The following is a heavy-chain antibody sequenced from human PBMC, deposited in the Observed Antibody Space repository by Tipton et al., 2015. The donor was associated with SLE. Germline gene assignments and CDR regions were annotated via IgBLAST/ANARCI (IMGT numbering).Heavy chain of an antibody. CDR2: IYYSGST. CDR1: GGSISSGSYY. Sequence: TLSLTCTVSGGSISSGSYYWSWIRQPAGKGLEWIGYIYYSGSTNYNPSLKSRVTISVDTSKNQFSLKLSSVTAAGTAVYYCARVGSLNRGYFDYWGQGTLVTVSS. D-gene: IGHD1-14*01. CDR3: ARVGSLNRGYFDY. J-gene: IGHJ4*02. V-gene: IGHV4-61*10.